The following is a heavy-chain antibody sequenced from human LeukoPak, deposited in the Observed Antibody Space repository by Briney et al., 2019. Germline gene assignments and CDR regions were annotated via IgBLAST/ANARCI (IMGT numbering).Heavy chain of an antibody. D-gene: IGHD6-19*01. CDR1: GFTFSDYN. V-gene: IGHV3-30-3*02. CDR3: AKLYSSGSQRIDY. Sequence: GGSLRLSCAASGFTFSDYNMHWVRQAPGRGLEWVAVVSFDGANHYHADSVKGRFAISRDSSKNTLYLQMNSLRAEDTAVYYCAKLYSSGSQRIDYWGQGTLVTVSS. J-gene: IGHJ4*02. CDR2: VSFDGANH.